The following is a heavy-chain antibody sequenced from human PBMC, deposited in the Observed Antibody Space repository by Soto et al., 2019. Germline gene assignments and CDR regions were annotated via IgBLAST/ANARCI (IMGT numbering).Heavy chain of an antibody. CDR1: GYSFTSYW. V-gene: IGHV5-10-1*01. J-gene: IGHJ6*02. Sequence: PGESLKISCKGSGYSFTSYWISWVRQMPGKGLEWMGRIDPSDSYTNYSPSFQGHVTISADKSISTAYLQWSSLKASDTAMYYCARHVVSTETQHLVEGAGYYYRMDVWGQGTTVTVSS. D-gene: IGHD6-13*01. CDR2: IDPSDSYT. CDR3: ARHVVSTETQHLVEGAGYYYRMDV.